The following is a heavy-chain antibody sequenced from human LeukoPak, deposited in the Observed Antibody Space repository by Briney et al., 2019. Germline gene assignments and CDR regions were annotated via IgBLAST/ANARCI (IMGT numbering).Heavy chain of an antibody. CDR2: IYTSGST. CDR1: GGSISSSYY. Sequence: SETLSLTCAVSGGSISSSYYWSWIRQPAGKGLEWIGRIYTSGSTNYNPSLKSRVTISVDTSKNQFSLKLSSVTAADTAVYYCARGVELWFGEPFDYWGQGTLVTVSS. J-gene: IGHJ4*02. CDR3: ARGVELWFGEPFDY. D-gene: IGHD3-10*01. V-gene: IGHV4-61*02.